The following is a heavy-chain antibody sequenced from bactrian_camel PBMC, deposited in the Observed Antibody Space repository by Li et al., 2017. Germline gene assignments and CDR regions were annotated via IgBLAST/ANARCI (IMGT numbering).Heavy chain of an antibody. CDR3: APGPSRYGGSCLLSPPLYSG. V-gene: IGHV3-3*01. J-gene: IGHJ4*01. CDR1: GSTARRLC. Sequence: VQLVESGGVSVQAGGSQKLSCQVSGSTARRLCMGWFRQIPGKEREAVARIDINDRPQYAGSLEGRVTISRDNAKNTVYLQMNSLKPEDTAMYYCAPGPSRYGGSCLLSPPLYSGWGQGTQV. D-gene: IGHD2*01. CDR2: IDINDRP.